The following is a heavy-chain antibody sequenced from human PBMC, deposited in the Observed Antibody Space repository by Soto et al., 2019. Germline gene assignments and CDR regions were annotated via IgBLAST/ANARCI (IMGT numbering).Heavy chain of an antibody. Sequence: GGSLRLSCEGSGFTFSSYAMTWVRQAPGKGLEWVSSIKGSGDSTYHADSVRGRFTVSRDNSKNTLYLQMNSLRAEDTAVYYCAKEIWGDYPNWFDSWGQGTLVTVSS. CDR2: IKGSGDST. CDR3: AKEIWGDYPNWFDS. J-gene: IGHJ5*01. D-gene: IGHD3-3*01. V-gene: IGHV3-23*01. CDR1: GFTFSSYA.